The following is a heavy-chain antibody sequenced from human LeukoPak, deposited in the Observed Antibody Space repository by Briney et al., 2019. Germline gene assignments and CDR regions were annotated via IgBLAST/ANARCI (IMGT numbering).Heavy chain of an antibody. CDR3: ARVLRGYGLNYFDY. CDR1: RFTFSSYW. D-gene: IGHD5-12*01. CDR2: INSDGSST. J-gene: IGHJ4*02. V-gene: IGHV3-74*01. Sequence: GGSLRLSCAASRFTFSSYWMHWVRQAPGKGLVWVSRINSDGSSTSYADSVKGRFTISRDNAKNTLYLQMNSLRAEDTAVYYCARVLRGYGLNYFDYWGQGTLVSVSS.